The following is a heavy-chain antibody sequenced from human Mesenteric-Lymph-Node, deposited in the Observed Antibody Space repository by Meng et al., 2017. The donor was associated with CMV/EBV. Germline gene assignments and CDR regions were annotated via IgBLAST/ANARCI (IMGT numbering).Heavy chain of an antibody. D-gene: IGHD2/OR15-2a*01. J-gene: IGHJ5*02. CDR1: GYTFTDFY. V-gene: IGHV1-2*06. CDR2: INPNSGVS. CDR3: ARDHVNPEGFDP. Sequence: QVQLVQSGAEVKKPGASGMVSCKASGYTFTDFYIHWVRQAPGQGLEWMGRINPNSGVSNSAQNFQGRVTMTRDTSISTAYMELGRLTSDDTAVYYCARDHVNPEGFDPWGQGTLVTVSS.